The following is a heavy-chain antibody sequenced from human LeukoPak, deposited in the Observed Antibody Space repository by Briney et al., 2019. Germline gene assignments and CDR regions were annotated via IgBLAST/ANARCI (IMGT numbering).Heavy chain of an antibody. J-gene: IGHJ6*03. CDR2: ISYDGSNK. D-gene: IGHD4-17*01. CDR1: GFTFSSYA. CDR3: ARGGGDYRYYYYYMDV. Sequence: GGSLRLSCAASGFTFSSYAMHWVRQAPGKGLEWVAVISYDGSNKYYADSVKGRSTISRDNSKNTLYLQMNSLRAEDTALYYCARGGGDYRYYYYYMDVWGKGTTVTVSS. V-gene: IGHV3-30*04.